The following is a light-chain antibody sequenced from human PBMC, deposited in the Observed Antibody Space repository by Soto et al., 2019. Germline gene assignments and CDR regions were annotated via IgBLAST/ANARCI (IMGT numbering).Light chain of an antibody. CDR3: QTWGTGPVV. CDR1: SGHSSYA. V-gene: IGLV4-69*01. Sequence: QPVLTQSPSASASLGASVTLTCTLSSGHSSYAIAWHQQQPEKGPRYLMKLNSDGSHSKGDGIPDRFSGSSSGAERYLTSSGLQSEDEAGYYCQTWGTGPVVFGGGTKVTVL. CDR2: LNSDGSH. J-gene: IGLJ2*01.